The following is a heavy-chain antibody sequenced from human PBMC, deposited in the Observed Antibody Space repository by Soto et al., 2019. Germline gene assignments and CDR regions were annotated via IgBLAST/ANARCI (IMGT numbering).Heavy chain of an antibody. Sequence: QVQLVQSGAEVKKAGSSVKVSCKSSGGTFSSYAISWVRQAPGQGLEWMGGIIPLFGTAKYAQKFLGRVMLTADESTRTGYMALSSLRSEDTAVYFCAREADYESSGYYYLHWGQGTLVTVS. J-gene: IGHJ4*02. D-gene: IGHD3-22*01. CDR2: IIPLFGTA. V-gene: IGHV1-69*01. CDR3: AREADYESSGYYYLH. CDR1: GGTFSSYA.